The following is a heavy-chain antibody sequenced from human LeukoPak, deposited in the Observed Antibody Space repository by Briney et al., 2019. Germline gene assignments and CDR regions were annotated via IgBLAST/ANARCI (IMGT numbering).Heavy chain of an antibody. D-gene: IGHD3-22*01. CDR2: IYYSGST. J-gene: IGHJ4*02. CDR3: ARVADYYDSSGYYDY. Sequence: SETLSLTCTVSGGSISSYYWSWIRQPPGKGLEWIGYIYYSGSTNYNPSLKSRVTISVDTSKNQFSLKLSSVTAADTAVYYCARVADYYDSSGYYDYWGQGTLVTVSS. CDR1: GGSISSYY. V-gene: IGHV4-59*08.